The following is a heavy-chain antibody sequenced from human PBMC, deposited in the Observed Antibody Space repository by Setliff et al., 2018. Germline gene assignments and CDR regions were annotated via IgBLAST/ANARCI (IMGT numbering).Heavy chain of an antibody. D-gene: IGHD3-16*01. CDR3: AGGLRGNYAFDI. Sequence: ASVKVSCKASGYTFTAYNINWVRQATGQGLELMGWMNPNNGKTCYIQKLQGRVTMTRNTSISTVYMELSSLRPEDTAVYYCAGGLRGNYAFDIWGQGTMVTVSS. CDR1: GYTFTAYN. J-gene: IGHJ3*02. V-gene: IGHV1-8*02. CDR2: MNPNNGKT.